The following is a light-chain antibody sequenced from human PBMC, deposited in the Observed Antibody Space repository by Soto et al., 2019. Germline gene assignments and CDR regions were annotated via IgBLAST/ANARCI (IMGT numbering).Light chain of an antibody. Sequence: DLKMTQSPSTLSAFVGDRVTITCRASQSIGMWLAWYQQKPGKAPNLLIYEASSLQSGVPSRFSASGSGTEFTLTISSLQPDDFATYYCQEYSSYSPTFGQGTKVEVK. CDR1: QSIGMW. J-gene: IGKJ1*01. CDR2: EAS. CDR3: QEYSSYSPT. V-gene: IGKV1-5*01.